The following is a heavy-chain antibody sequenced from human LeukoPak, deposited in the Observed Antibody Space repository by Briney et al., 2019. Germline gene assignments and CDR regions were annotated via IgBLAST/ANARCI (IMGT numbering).Heavy chain of an antibody. D-gene: IGHD5-24*01. V-gene: IGHV3-23*01. Sequence: PGGSLRLSCAASGFTFSSHGMSWVRQAPGKGLEWVSTISGSGDNTYYADSVKGRFTISRDNSKNTLYLQMNSLRADDTAVYYCAKAADGYKPFDYWGQGTLVTVSS. CDR1: GFTFSSHG. CDR3: AKAADGYKPFDY. J-gene: IGHJ4*02. CDR2: ISGSGDNT.